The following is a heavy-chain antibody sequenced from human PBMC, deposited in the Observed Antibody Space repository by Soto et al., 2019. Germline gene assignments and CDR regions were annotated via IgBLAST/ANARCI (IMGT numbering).Heavy chain of an antibody. CDR1: GGTFSSYA. CDR2: IIPIFGTA. D-gene: IGHD5-12*01. CDR3: ARTDISGSTRASSYGMDV. V-gene: IGHV1-69*13. Sequence: SVKVSCKASGGTFSSYAISWVRQAPGQGLEGMGGIIPIFGTANYAQKFQGRVTITADESTSTAYMELSSLRSEDTAVYYCARTDISGSTRASSYGMDVWGQGTTVTVSS. J-gene: IGHJ6*02.